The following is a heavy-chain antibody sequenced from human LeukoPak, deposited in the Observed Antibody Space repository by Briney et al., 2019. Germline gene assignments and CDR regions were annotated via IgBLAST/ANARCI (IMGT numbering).Heavy chain of an antibody. Sequence: GGSLRLSCAASGFTFSSYWMNWARQAPGKGLEWVASINHNGNVNYYVDSVKGRFTISRDNAKNSLYLQMSNLRAEDTAVYYCAKLTPLRFLEWLFPYYFDYWGQGTLVTVSS. V-gene: IGHV3-7*03. CDR3: AKLTPLRFLEWLFPYYFDY. D-gene: IGHD3-3*01. CDR2: INHNGNVN. J-gene: IGHJ4*02. CDR1: GFTFSSYW.